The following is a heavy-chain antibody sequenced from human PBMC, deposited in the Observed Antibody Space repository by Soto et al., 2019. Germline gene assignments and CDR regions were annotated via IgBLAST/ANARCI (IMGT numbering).Heavy chain of an antibody. CDR1: GFTFSSYE. D-gene: IGHD4-17*01. CDR3: ASHPEYGDHYGGDY. CDR2: ISSSGSTI. Sequence: EVQLVESGGGLVQPGGSLRLSCAASGFTFSSYEMNWVRQAPGKGLEWVSYISSSGSTIYYADSVKGRFTISRDNAKNSLYLQMNSLRAEDTAVYYCASHPEYGDHYGGDYWGQGTLVTVAS. V-gene: IGHV3-48*03. J-gene: IGHJ4*02.